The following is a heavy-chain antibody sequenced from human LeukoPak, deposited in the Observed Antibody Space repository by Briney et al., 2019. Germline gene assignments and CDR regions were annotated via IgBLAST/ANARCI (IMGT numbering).Heavy chain of an antibody. J-gene: IGHJ5*02. Sequence: SETLSLTCAVYGGSFSGYYWSWIRQPPGKGLEWIGEINHSGSTNYNPSLKSRVTISVDTSKNQFSLKLSSVTAADTAVYYCARGGYGFCSGYYTGGWFDPWGQGTLVTVSS. V-gene: IGHV4-34*01. CDR2: INHSGST. CDR3: ARGGYGFCSGYYTGGWFDP. CDR1: GGSFSGYY. D-gene: IGHD3-3*01.